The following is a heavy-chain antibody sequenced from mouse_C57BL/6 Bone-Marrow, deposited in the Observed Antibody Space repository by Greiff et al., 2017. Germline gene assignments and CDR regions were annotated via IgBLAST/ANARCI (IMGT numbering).Heavy chain of an antibody. CDR2: INPGSGGT. CDR1: GYAFTNYL. V-gene: IGHV1-54*01. J-gene: IGHJ3*01. CDR3: ARSYYGWFAY. D-gene: IGHD1-1*01. Sequence: VQGVESGAELVRPGTSVKVSCKASGYAFTNYLIEWVKQRPGQGLEWIGVINPGSGGTNYNEKFKGKATLTADKSSSTAYMQLSSLTSEDSAVYFCARSYYGWFAYWGQGTLVTVSA.